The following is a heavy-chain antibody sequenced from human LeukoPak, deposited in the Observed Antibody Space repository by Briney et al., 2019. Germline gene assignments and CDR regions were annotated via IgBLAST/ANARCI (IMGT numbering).Heavy chain of an antibody. J-gene: IGHJ6*03. Sequence: SETLSLTCTVSGGSINTYYWSWIRQPAGKGLEWIGRIYSSGTTHYNPSLKSRVTMSVDTSKNQFSLKLSSVTAADTAVYYCARVRTRFGAAGGVYYYYYMDVWGKGTTVTISS. CDR3: ARVRTRFGAAGGVYYYYYMDV. CDR2: IYSSGTT. D-gene: IGHD6-13*01. CDR1: GGSINTYY. V-gene: IGHV4-4*07.